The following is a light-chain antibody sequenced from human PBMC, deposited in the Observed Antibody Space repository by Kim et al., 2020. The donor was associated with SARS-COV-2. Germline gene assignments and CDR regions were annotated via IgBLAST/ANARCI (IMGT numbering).Light chain of an antibody. CDR2: DVS. Sequence: GQSVTISCPGTSSDVGGYHYVSWYQQHPGKAPKLMIYDVSKRPSGVPDRFSGSKSGNTASLTVSGLQAEDEADYYCCSYAGSYTVVFGGGTQLTVL. CDR3: CSYAGSYTVV. J-gene: IGLJ2*01. V-gene: IGLV2-11*01. CDR1: SSDVGGYHY.